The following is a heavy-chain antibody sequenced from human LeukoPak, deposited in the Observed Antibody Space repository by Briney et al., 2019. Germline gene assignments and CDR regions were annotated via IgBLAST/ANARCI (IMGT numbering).Heavy chain of an antibody. J-gene: IGHJ4*02. CDR1: GFTFSSYG. Sequence: GGSLRLSCAASGFTFSSYGMHWVRQAPGKGLEWVAVISYDGSNKYYADSVKGRFTISRDNSKNTLYLQMNSLRAEDTAVYYCARDLQQLVNSGDYWGQGTLVTVSS. D-gene: IGHD6-13*01. CDR2: ISYDGSNK. CDR3: ARDLQQLVNSGDY. V-gene: IGHV3-30*03.